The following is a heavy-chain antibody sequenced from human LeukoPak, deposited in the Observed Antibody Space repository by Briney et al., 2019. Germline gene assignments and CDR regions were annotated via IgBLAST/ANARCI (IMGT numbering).Heavy chain of an antibody. CDR3: ARGTGSYRYNFRY. CDR1: GPTVSSYA. Sequence: GGSLTLSWALAGPTVSSYAISWVRQAPGKGRECVSAISGRGGSTYYADSVKGRFTISRDNSKNTLYLPMNSLRAEDTAVYYCARGTGSYRYNFRYWGQGTLVTVSS. D-gene: IGHD3-16*02. V-gene: IGHV3-23*01. J-gene: IGHJ4*02. CDR2: ISGRGGST.